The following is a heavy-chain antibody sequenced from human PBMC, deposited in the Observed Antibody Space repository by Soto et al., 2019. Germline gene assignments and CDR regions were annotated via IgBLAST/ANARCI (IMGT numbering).Heavy chain of an antibody. CDR2: IYTSGST. V-gene: IGHV4-4*07. Sequence: QLQLQESGPGLVKPSETLSLNCSVSGGSFSNSYWTWIRQPAGKRLEWIGRIYTSGSTTYNPSLKSRAILSLDTSKSQFSLRLTSVTTADTAVYYCARAPLRTAIPKDAFDIWGQGTMVTVSS. D-gene: IGHD2-21*02. CDR3: ARAPLRTAIPKDAFDI. CDR1: GGSFSNSY. J-gene: IGHJ3*02.